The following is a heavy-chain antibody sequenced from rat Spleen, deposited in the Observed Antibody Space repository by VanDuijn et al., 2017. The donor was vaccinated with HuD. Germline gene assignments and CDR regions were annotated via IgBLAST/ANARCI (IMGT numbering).Heavy chain of an antibody. V-gene: IGHV5-7*01. CDR1: GFTFSSFA. Sequence: EVQLVESGGGLVQPGRSLKLSCAASGFTFSSFAMAWVRQAPKKGLEWVATVTYGGSNTYYPDSVKGRFSISRDNAKSTLYLQMDSLRSEDTATYDCAKRQDGGGYDYWGQGVMVTVSS. J-gene: IGHJ2*01. CDR3: AKRQDGGGYDY. CDR2: VTYGGSNT. D-gene: IGHD1-12*02.